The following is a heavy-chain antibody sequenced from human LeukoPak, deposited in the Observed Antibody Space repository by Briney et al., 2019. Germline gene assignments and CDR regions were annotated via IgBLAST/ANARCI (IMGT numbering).Heavy chain of an antibody. CDR1: EYTLTELS. CDR2: FDPEDGET. Sequence: ASVKVSCKVSEYTLTELSMHWVRQAPGKGLEWMGGFDPEDGETIYAQKFQGRVTMTEDTSTDTAYMELSSLRSEDTAVYYCATEPPDLLLWFGELRKNNWFDPWGQGTLVTVSS. CDR3: ATEPPDLLLWFGELRKNNWFDP. D-gene: IGHD3-10*01. J-gene: IGHJ5*02. V-gene: IGHV1-24*01.